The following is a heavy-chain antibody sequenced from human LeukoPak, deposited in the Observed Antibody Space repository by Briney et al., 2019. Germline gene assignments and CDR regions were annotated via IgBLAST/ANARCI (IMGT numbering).Heavy chain of an antibody. CDR2: ITSSSSTI. V-gene: IGHV3-48*04. J-gene: IGHJ4*02. Sequence: GGSLRLSCAASGFTFSSYSMNWVRQAPGKGLEWVSYITSSSSTIYYADSVKGRFTISRDNAKNSLYLQMNSLRAEDTAVYYCARDAGYTWSGYYGAIDYWGQGTLVTVSS. CDR1: GFTFSSYS. D-gene: IGHD3-3*01. CDR3: ARDAGYTWSGYYGAIDY.